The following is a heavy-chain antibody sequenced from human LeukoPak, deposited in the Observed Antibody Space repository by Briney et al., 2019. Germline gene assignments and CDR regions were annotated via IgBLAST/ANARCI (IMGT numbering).Heavy chain of an antibody. D-gene: IGHD3-10*01. Sequence: GGSLRLSCAASGLTVSSSYMSWVRQAPGKGLEWVSIIYNDGSTYYADSMKGRFTISRDNSKNTLSLQMNSLRAEDTATYYCARGRLGNAFDIWGQGTMVTVSS. J-gene: IGHJ3*02. CDR2: IYNDGST. V-gene: IGHV3-53*01. CDR1: GLTVSSSY. CDR3: ARGRLGNAFDI.